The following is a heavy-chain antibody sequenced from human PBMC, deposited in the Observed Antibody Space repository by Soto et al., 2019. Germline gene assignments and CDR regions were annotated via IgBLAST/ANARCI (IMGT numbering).Heavy chain of an antibody. V-gene: IGHV4-4*02. J-gene: IGHJ5*02. D-gene: IGHD3-10*01. Sequence: PAETLTLTCAVSGGSISSSNWWSWVRQPPGKGLEWIGEIYHSGSTNYNPSLKSRVTISVDKSKNQFSLKLSSVTAADTAVYYCARNYYGSGSYPPWFDLWGQGTLVTVSS. CDR2: IYHSGST. CDR3: ARNYYGSGSYPPWFDL. CDR1: GGSISSSNW.